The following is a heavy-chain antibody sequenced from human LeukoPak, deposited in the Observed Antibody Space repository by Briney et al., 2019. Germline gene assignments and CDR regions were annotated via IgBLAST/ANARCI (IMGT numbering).Heavy chain of an antibody. CDR1: GFTFTGYA. CDR2: ISYDGTTQ. J-gene: IGHJ4*02. Sequence: GGSLRLSCAASGFTFTGYALHWVRQAPGKGLEWVSIISYDGTTQYYADSVKGRFIISRDNSKNTLSLQMNSLRAGDTAVYYCATTVAGTRWALGYWGQGTLVTVSS. D-gene: IGHD6-19*01. CDR3: ATTVAGTRWALGY. V-gene: IGHV3-30-3*01.